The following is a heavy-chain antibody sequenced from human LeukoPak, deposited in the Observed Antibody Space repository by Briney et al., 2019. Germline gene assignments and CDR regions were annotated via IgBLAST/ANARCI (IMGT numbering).Heavy chain of an antibody. CDR3: AREGGYCSSTSCYPPDY. CDR2: ISYDGSNK. V-gene: IGHV3-30-3*01. Sequence: PGRSLRFSCAASGFTFSSYAMHWVRQAPGKGLEWVAVISYDGSNKYYADSVKGRFTISRDNSKNTLYLQMNSLRAEDTAVYYCAREGGYCSSTSCYPPDYWGQGTLVTVSS. D-gene: IGHD2-2*01. J-gene: IGHJ4*02. CDR1: GFTFSSYA.